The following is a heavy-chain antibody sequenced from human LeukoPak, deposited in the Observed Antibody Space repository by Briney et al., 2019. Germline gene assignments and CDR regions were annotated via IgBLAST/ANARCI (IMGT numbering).Heavy chain of an antibody. CDR2: IYYSGST. CDR1: GGSISSYY. D-gene: IGHD1-26*01. J-gene: IGHJ4*02. CDR3: ARGGSGRPHYFDY. V-gene: IGHV4-59*01. Sequence: SETLSLTCTVSGGSISSYYWSWIRQPPGKGLEWIGYIYYSGSTNYNPSLKSRVTISVDTSKNQFPLKLSSVTAADTAVYYCARGGSGRPHYFDYWGQGTLVTVSS.